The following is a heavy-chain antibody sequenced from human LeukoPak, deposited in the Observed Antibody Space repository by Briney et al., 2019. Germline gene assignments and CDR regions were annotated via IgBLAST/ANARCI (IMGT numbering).Heavy chain of an antibody. D-gene: IGHD6-19*01. J-gene: IGHJ3*02. V-gene: IGHV4-59*01. CDR1: GGSISSYY. Sequence: SETLSLTCTVSGGSISSYYWSWIRQPPGKGLEWIGYIYYSGSTTYNPSLKSRVTISVDTSKNQFSLKLSSVTAADTAVYYCARGRGSGWNDAFDIWGQGTMVTVSS. CDR2: IYYSGST. CDR3: ARGRGSGWNDAFDI.